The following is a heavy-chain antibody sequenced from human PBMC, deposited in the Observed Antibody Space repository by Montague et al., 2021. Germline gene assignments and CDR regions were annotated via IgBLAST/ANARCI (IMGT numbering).Heavy chain of an antibody. CDR2: IYYSGTT. CDR1: GVSISSSNYQ. V-gene: IGHV4-39*01. Sequence: SETLSLTCTVSGVSISSSNYQWGWIRQPPGKGPEWIGSIYYSGTTYYNPSLRSRVTISVDTSENQFSLKLNSVTAADTAFYYCTRKGWFGDYGFYVWGQGTMVTVSS. J-gene: IGHJ3*01. CDR3: TRKGWFGDYGFYV. D-gene: IGHD3-10*01.